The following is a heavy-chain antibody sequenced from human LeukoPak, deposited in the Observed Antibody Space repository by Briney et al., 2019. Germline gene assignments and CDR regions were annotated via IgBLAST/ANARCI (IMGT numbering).Heavy chain of an antibody. CDR2: IKQDGSEK. D-gene: IGHD2-15*01. V-gene: IGHV3-7*02. CDR3: AKVDIEVVVAATSMDV. CDR1: GFSFSSSW. Sequence: GGSLRLSCAASGFSFSSSWMTWVRQAPGKGLEWVATIKQDGSEKFYVNSVKGRFTISRDNSKNTLYLQMNSLRAEDTAVYFCAKVDIEVVVAATSMDVWGQGTTVTVSS. J-gene: IGHJ6*02.